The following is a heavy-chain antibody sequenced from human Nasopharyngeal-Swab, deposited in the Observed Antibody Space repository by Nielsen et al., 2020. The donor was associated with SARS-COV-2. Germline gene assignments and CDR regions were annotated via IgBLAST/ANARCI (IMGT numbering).Heavy chain of an antibody. CDR2: ISGSGGCT. Sequence: GESLKISCAASRFTFSRYGMSWVRQAPGKGLEWVSTISGSGGCTYYADSVKGRFTISRDNSKNTLYLQMNSLRVEDTAIYYCARGAFEYSSSWYDPYYFDYWGQGTLVTVSS. CDR3: ARGAFEYSSSWYDPYYFDY. CDR1: RFTFSRYG. V-gene: IGHV3-23*01. D-gene: IGHD6-19*01. J-gene: IGHJ4*02.